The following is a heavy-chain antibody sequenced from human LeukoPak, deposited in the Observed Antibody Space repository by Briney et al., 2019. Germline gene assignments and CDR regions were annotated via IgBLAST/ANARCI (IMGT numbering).Heavy chain of an antibody. CDR2: IIPIFGTA. CDR1: GGTFSSYA. CDR3: AREASAMIVVAYYFDY. D-gene: IGHD3-22*01. J-gene: IGHJ4*02. V-gene: IGHV1-69*05. Sequence: SVKVSCKASGGTFSSYAISWVRQAPGQGLEWMGRIIPIFGTANYAQKFQGRVTITTDESTSTAYMELSSLRSEDTAVYYCAREASAMIVVAYYFDYRGQGTLVTVSS.